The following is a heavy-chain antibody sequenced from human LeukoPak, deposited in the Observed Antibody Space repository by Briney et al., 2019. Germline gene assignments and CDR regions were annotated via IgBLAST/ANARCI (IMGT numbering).Heavy chain of an antibody. D-gene: IGHD3-16*01. CDR3: AKGRLPIDY. Sequence: GGSLRLSCAASGFTFSSYAMSWVRQAPGRGLEWVSAIRGSGGSTYYADSVKGRFTISRDNSKNTLYLQMNSLRAEDTALYYCAKGRLPIDYWGQGSLVTVSS. CDR2: IRGSGGST. V-gene: IGHV3-23*01. CDR1: GFTFSSYA. J-gene: IGHJ4*02.